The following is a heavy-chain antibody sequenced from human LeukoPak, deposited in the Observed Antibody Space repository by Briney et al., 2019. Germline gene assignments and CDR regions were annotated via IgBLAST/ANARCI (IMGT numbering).Heavy chain of an antibody. J-gene: IGHJ2*01. CDR2: FDPEDRET. CDR3: ARLDTAMVYWYFDL. CDR1: GYTLTELS. Sequence: ASVKVSCKVSGYTLTELSMHWVRQAPGKGLEWMGGFDPEDRETIYAQKFQGRVTMTEDTSTDTAYMELSSLRSEDTAVYYCARLDTAMVYWYFDLWGRGTLVTVSS. D-gene: IGHD5-18*01. V-gene: IGHV1-24*01.